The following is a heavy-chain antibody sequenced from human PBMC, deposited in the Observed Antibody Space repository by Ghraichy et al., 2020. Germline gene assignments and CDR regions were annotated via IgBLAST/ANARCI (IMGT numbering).Heavy chain of an antibody. V-gene: IGHV4-39*02. CDR1: SGSISSSSYY. J-gene: IGHJ4*02. CDR3: ARSMFHGVIIRKLSAFDY. D-gene: IGHD3-10*01. Sequence: SETLSLTYTVSSGSISSSSYYWGWIRQPPGKGLEWIGSIYFTGSTYYNPSLDSRVSISVDTSKSHFSLRLSSVTAADTAVYYCARSMFHGVIIRKLSAFDYWGQGTLVTVSS. CDR2: IYFTGST.